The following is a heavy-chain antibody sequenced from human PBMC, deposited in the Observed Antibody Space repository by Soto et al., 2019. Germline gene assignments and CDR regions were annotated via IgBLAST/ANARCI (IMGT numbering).Heavy chain of an antibody. CDR2: ISYDGSNK. D-gene: IGHD6-13*01. V-gene: IGHV3-30*03. J-gene: IGHJ4*02. CDR1: GFTFSSYG. Sequence: QVQLVESGGGVVQPGRSLRLSCAASGFTFSSYGMHWVRQAPGKGLEWVAVISYDGSNKYYADSVKGRFTISRDNSKNTLYLQMYSLRAEDTAVYYCAWNIAAAGGAGAWGQGTLVTVSS. CDR3: AWNIAAAGGAGA.